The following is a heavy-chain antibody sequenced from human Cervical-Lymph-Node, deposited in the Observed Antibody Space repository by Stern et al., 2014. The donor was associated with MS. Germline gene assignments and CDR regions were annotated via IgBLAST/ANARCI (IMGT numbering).Heavy chain of an antibody. CDR2: INPRSGNP. CDR1: GYTFTSYA. J-gene: IGHJ4*02. Sequence: AQLVESGSELKKPGASVKVSCKASGYTFTSYAINWVRQAPGQGLEWMGWINPRSGNPTYAQGFTGRFVFSVDTSVSTAYLQIASLRTDDTAVYYCARDLAVAVNAWGQGTLVTVSS. V-gene: IGHV7-4-1*01. D-gene: IGHD6-19*01. CDR3: ARDLAVAVNA.